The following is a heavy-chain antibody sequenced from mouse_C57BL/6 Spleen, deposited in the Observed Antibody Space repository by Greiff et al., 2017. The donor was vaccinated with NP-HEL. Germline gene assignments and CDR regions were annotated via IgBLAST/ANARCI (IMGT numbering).Heavy chain of an antibody. CDR3: TRGPYSNYDAMDY. J-gene: IGHJ4*01. CDR2: ISSGGDYI. D-gene: IGHD2-5*01. V-gene: IGHV5-9-1*02. CDR1: GFTFSSYA. Sequence: DVMLVESGEGLVKPGGSLKLSCAASGFTFSSYAMSWVRQTPEKRLEWVAYISSGGDYIYYADTVKGRFTISRDNARNTLYLQMSSLKSEDTAMYYCTRGPYSNYDAMDYWGQGTSVTVSS.